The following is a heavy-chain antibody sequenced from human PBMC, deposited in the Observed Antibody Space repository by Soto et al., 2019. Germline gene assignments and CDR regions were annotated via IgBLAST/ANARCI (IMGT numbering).Heavy chain of an antibody. CDR3: ARDRGLDFQLWFGELANRYWFDP. CDR1: GYTFTSYA. CDR2: INAGNGNT. V-gene: IGHV1-3*01. D-gene: IGHD3-10*01. Sequence: ASVKVSCKASGYTFTSYAMHWVRQAPGQRLEWMGWINAGNGNTKYSQKFQGRVTITRDTSTSTAHMELRSLRSDDTAVYYCARDRGLDFQLWFGELANRYWFDPWGQGTLVTVSS. J-gene: IGHJ5*02.